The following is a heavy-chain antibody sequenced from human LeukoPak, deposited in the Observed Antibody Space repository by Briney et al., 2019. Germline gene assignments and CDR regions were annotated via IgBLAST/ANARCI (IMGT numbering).Heavy chain of an antibody. CDR2: FDPEDGET. J-gene: IGHJ4*02. V-gene: IGHV1-24*01. CDR3: ASTPYYYDSSGSDFDY. Sequence: ASVKVSCKVSGYTLTELSMHWVRPAPGKGLEWMGGFDPEDGETIYAQKFQGRVTMTEDTSTGTAYMELSSLRSEDTAVYYCASTPYYYDSSGSDFDYWGQGTLVTVSS. D-gene: IGHD3-22*01. CDR1: GYTLTELS.